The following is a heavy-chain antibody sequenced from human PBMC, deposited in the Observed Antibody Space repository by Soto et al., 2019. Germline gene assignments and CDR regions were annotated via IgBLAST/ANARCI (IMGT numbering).Heavy chain of an antibody. J-gene: IGHJ2*01. Sequence: QVQLVESGGGVVQPGRSLRLSCAASGCTFSSYGMHWVRQAPGKGLEWVAVIWYDGSNKYYADSVKGRFTISRDNSKNTLYLQMNSLRAEDTAVYYCASEGPMTTVTRADPPEWYFDLWGRGTLVTVSS. D-gene: IGHD4-17*01. CDR2: IWYDGSNK. CDR3: ASEGPMTTVTRADPPEWYFDL. V-gene: IGHV3-33*01. CDR1: GCTFSSYG.